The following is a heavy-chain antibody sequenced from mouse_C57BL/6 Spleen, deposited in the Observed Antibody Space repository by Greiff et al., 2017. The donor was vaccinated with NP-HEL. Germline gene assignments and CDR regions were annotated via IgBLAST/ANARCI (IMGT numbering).Heavy chain of an antibody. D-gene: IGHD2-4*01. CDR1: GFSFNTYA. J-gene: IGHJ3*01. V-gene: IGHV10-1*01. CDR2: IRSKSNNYAT. CDR3: VRPSHYDYDEFAY. Sequence: EVQVVESGGGLVQPKGSLKLSCAASGFSFNTYAMNWVRQAPGKGLEWVARIRSKSNNYATYYADSVKDRFTISRDDSESMLYLQMNNLKTEDTAMYYCVRPSHYDYDEFAYWGQGTLVTVSA.